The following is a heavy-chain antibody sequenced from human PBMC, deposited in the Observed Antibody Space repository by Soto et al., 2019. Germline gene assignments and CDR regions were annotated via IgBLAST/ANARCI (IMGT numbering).Heavy chain of an antibody. V-gene: IGHV1-69*13. CDR3: ASGRRTYYYHYGMDV. CDR2: IIPIFGTA. CDR1: GGTFSSYA. J-gene: IGHJ6*02. Sequence: SVKVSCKASGGTFSSYAISWVRQAPGQGLEWMGGIIPIFGTANYAQKFQGRVTITADESTSTAYMELSSLRSEDTAVYYCASGRRTYYYHYGMDVWGPGTTVTLSS.